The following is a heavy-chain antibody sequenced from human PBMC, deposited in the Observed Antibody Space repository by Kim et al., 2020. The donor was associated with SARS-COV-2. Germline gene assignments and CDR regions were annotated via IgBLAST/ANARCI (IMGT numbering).Heavy chain of an antibody. CDR3: ARNIVGTIEFDY. Sequence: ASVKVSCKTSGYTFISYAVHWVRQAPGQRLEWMGWINAGNGNTYHSQKFQGRVTITRDTSTTTAYTELSSLRSEDTAVYYCARNIVGTIEFDYWGQGTLVTVSS. J-gene: IGHJ4*02. V-gene: IGHV1-3*01. CDR2: INAGNGNT. D-gene: IGHD5-12*01. CDR1: GYTFISYA.